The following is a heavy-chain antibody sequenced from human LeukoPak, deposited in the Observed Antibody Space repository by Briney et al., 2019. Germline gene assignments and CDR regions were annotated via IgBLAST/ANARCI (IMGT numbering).Heavy chain of an antibody. CDR2: ISGSGGST. D-gene: IGHD3-16*01. V-gene: IGHV3-23*01. J-gene: IGHJ4*02. CDR3: AKAVVRDYVWGSYAY. CDR1: GFTFRSYA. Sequence: GGSLRLSCAASGFTFRSYAMSWVRQAPGKGLEWVSAISGSGGSTYYADSVKGRFTISRDNSKNTLYLQMNSLRAEDTAVYYCAKAVVRDYVWGSYAYWGQGTLVTVSS.